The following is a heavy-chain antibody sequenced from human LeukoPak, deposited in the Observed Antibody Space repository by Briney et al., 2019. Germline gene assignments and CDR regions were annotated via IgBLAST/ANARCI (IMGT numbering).Heavy chain of an antibody. Sequence: GASVKVSCKASGYTFTSYGISWVRQAPGQGLEWMGWISAYNGNTNYAQKLQGRVTMTTDTSTSTACMELRSLRSDDTAVYYCARGITIFGVVPYFDYWGQGTLVTVSS. CDR2: ISAYNGNT. J-gene: IGHJ4*02. V-gene: IGHV1-18*01. CDR3: ARGITIFGVVPYFDY. CDR1: GYTFTSYG. D-gene: IGHD3-3*01.